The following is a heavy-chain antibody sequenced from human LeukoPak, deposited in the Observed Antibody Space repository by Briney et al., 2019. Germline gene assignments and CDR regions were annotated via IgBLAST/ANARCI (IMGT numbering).Heavy chain of an antibody. CDR1: GFTFTSSA. Sequence: SVKVSCKASGFTFTSSAVQWVRQARGQRLEWIGWIVVGSGNTNYAQKFQERVTITRDMSTSTAYMELSSLRSEDTAVYYCASSAAAGPKVYYGMDVWGQGTTVTVSS. D-gene: IGHD6-13*01. J-gene: IGHJ6*02. CDR3: ASSAAAGPKVYYGMDV. CDR2: IVVGSGNT. V-gene: IGHV1-58*01.